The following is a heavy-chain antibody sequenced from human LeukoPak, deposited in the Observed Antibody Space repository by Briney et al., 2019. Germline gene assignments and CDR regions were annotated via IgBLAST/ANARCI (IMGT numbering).Heavy chain of an antibody. J-gene: IGHJ3*02. CDR1: GGSISSSSYY. Sequence: SETLSLTCTVSGGSISSSSYYWGWIRQPPGKGLEWIGSIYYSGSTYYNPSLKSRVTISVDTSKNQFSLKLSSVTAADTAVYYCARQSVVITSKRRTDAFDIWGQGTMVTVSS. D-gene: IGHD3-22*01. CDR2: IYYSGST. V-gene: IGHV4-39*01. CDR3: ARQSVVITSKRRTDAFDI.